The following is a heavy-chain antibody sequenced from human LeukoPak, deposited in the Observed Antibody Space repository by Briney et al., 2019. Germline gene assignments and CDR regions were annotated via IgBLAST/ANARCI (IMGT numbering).Heavy chain of an antibody. CDR2: ISGDGKVR. CDR3: AKKYSTGLDP. J-gene: IGHJ5*02. CDR1: GFTFRTYG. V-gene: IGHV3-23*01. Sequence: GILRLSCAASGFTFRTYGMSWVRQAPGKGLQWVSAISGDGKVRDYSDSVKGRFTISRDNSKNTLYLQMDSLRAEDTAVYYCAKKYSTGLDPWGQGTLVTVSS. D-gene: IGHD1-26*01.